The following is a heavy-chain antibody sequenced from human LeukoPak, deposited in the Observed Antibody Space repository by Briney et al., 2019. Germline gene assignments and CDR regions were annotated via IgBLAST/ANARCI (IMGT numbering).Heavy chain of an antibody. CDR3: ARVRNQQWLVQDY. CDR1: GYTFTGNY. V-gene: IGHV1-2*02. CDR2: INPNSGGT. D-gene: IGHD6-19*01. Sequence: GASVKVSCKASGYTFTGNYMHWVRQAPGQGLEWMGWINPNSGGTNYAQKFQGRVAMTRDTSISTAYMELSSLGSDDTAVYYCARVRNQQWLVQDYWGQGTLVTVSS. J-gene: IGHJ4*02.